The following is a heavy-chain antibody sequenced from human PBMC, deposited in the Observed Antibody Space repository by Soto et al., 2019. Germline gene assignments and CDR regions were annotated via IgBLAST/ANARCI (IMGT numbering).Heavy chain of an antibody. CDR3: AAGGGLPRYY. CDR1: GVSISSYY. V-gene: IGHV4-59*01. CDR2: IYYSGST. D-gene: IGHD5-12*01. J-gene: IGHJ4*02. Sequence: PSETLSLTCTVSGVSISSYYWSWIRQPPGKGLEWIGYIYYSGSTNYNPSLKSRVTISVDTSKNQFSLKLSSVTAADTAVYYCAAGGGLPRYYWGQGTLVTVSS.